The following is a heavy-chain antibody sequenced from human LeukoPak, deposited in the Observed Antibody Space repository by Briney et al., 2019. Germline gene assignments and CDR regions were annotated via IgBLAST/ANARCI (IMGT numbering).Heavy chain of an antibody. J-gene: IGHJ6*04. Sequence: SETLSLTCAVYGGSFSGYYWSWIRQPPGKGLEWIGEINHSGSTNYNPSLKSRVTISVDTSKNQFSLKLSSVTAADTAVYYCARGHYYGSGSYYHGGYYYGMDAWGKGTTVTVSS. CDR2: INHSGST. V-gene: IGHV4-34*01. CDR1: GGSFSGYY. D-gene: IGHD3-10*01. CDR3: ARGHYYGSGSYYHGGYYYGMDA.